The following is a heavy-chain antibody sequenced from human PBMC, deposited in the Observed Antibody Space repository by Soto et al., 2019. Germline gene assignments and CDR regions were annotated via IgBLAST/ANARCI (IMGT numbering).Heavy chain of an antibody. V-gene: IGHV3-30-3*01. Sequence: GGSLRLSCAASGFTFSSYAMHWVRQAPGKGLERVAVISYDGSNKYYADSVKGRFTISRDNSKNTLYLQMNSLRAEDKAVYYCARHDAFDFWGQGTMVTVSS. J-gene: IGHJ3*01. CDR1: GFTFSSYA. CDR2: ISYDGSNK. CDR3: ARHDAFDF.